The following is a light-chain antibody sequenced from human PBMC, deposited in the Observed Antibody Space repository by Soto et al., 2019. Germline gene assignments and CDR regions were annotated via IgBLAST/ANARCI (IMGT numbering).Light chain of an antibody. Sequence: DIQMTQSPSSLSASVGDRVTITCRASQSIVTYLNWYLQKPGKAPKLLIYAASNLQSGDPARFSGSGSGTDFTLTIISLQPEDFATYFCQQSYSPPPWTFGQGTQVEIK. CDR2: AAS. CDR1: QSIVTY. CDR3: QQSYSPPPWT. V-gene: IGKV1-39*01. J-gene: IGKJ1*01.